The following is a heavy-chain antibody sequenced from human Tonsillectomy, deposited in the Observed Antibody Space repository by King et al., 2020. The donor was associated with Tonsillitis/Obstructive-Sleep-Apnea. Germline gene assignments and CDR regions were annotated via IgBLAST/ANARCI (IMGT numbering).Heavy chain of an antibody. J-gene: IGHJ3*02. D-gene: IGHD3-3*01. V-gene: IGHV3-66*01. CDR2: IYSGGST. CDR1: GFTVSSNY. CDR3: ARDVNTIFGVVVDAFAI. Sequence: EVQLVESGGGLVQPGGSLRLSCAASGFTVSSNYMSWVRQAPGKGLEWVSVIYSGGSTYYADSVKGRFTISRDNSKNTLYLQMNSLRAEDTAVYYCARDVNTIFGVVVDAFAIWGQGTMVTVSS.